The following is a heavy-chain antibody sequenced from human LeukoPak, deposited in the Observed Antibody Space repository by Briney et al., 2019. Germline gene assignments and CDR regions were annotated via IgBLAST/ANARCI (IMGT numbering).Heavy chain of an antibody. V-gene: IGHV4-34*01. CDR3: ASGQRGGSSDSKFDY. Sequence: KPSETLSLTCAVYGGSFSGYYWSWIRQPPGKGLEWIGEINHSGSTNYNPSLKSRVTISVDTSKNQFSLKLSSVTAADTAVYFCASGQRGGSSDSKFDYWGQGTLVTVSS. D-gene: IGHD2-15*01. CDR2: INHSGST. J-gene: IGHJ4*02. CDR1: GGSFSGYY.